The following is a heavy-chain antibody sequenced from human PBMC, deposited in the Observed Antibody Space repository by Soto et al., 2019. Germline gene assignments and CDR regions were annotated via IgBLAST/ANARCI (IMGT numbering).Heavy chain of an antibody. D-gene: IGHD5-12*01. Sequence: PGGSLRLSCAASGFTFSSYEMNWVRQATGKGLEWVSYIRSSGSTIYYADSVKGRFTISRDNAKNSLYLQMNSLRAEDTAVYYCARGSDGYNPPRFDPWGQGTLVTVSS. J-gene: IGHJ5*02. CDR3: ARGSDGYNPPRFDP. V-gene: IGHV3-48*03. CDR1: GFTFSSYE. CDR2: IRSSGSTI.